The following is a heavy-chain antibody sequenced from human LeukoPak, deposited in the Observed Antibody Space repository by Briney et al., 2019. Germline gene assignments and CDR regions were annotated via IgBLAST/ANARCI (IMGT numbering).Heavy chain of an antibody. J-gene: IGHJ4*02. CDR3: ARDMYDFLSAAYYFDY. CDR1: GFTFTSSA. CDR2: INPNTGGT. D-gene: IGHD3-3*01. Sequence: ASVKVSCKASGFTFTSSAMQWVRQAPGQGLEWMGWINPNTGGTNYAQKFQGGVTMTRDTSISTVYMELRRLRSDDTAVYYCARDMYDFLSAAYYFDYWGQGTLVTVSS. V-gene: IGHV1-2*02.